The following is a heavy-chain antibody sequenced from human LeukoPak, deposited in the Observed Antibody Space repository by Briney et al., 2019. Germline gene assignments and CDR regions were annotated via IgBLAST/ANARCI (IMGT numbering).Heavy chain of an antibody. D-gene: IGHD5-12*01. Sequence: GGSLRLSCAASGFTFSDYYMSWICQAPGKGLEWVSYISSSGSTIYYADSVKGRFTISRDNAKNSLYLQMNSLRAEDTAVYYCARLVATIIHYFDYWGQGTLVTVSS. V-gene: IGHV3-11*01. J-gene: IGHJ4*02. CDR3: ARLVATIIHYFDY. CDR1: GFTFSDYY. CDR2: ISSSGSTI.